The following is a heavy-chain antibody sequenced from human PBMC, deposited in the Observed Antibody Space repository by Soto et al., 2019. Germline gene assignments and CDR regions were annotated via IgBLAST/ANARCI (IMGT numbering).Heavy chain of an antibody. D-gene: IGHD2-15*01. CDR3: ARERGSKSMDV. J-gene: IGHJ6*02. CDR1: GFIFSNNW. CDR2: IKQDGSEK. V-gene: IGHV3-7*03. Sequence: EMKLVESGGTLVQPGGSLRLSCTVSGFIFSNNWMTWVRQAPGKGLEWVANIKQDGSEKSYVDSVKGRFTVSRDNAKNSLYLQMNNLRAEDTAMYYCARERGSKSMDVWGQGTTVTVS.